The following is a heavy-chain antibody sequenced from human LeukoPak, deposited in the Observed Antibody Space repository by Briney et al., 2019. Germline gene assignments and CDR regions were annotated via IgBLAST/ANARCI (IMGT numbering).Heavy chain of an antibody. Sequence: PSETLSLTCTVSGGSISSGDYYWRWLRQPPGTGREWIGYIYYSGSTYYNPSLKSRVTISVHTSKNQFSLKLSSVTAADTAVYYCARVEATDSGSYYLHFDYWGQGTLVTVSS. CDR3: ARVEATDSGSYYLHFDY. J-gene: IGHJ4*02. V-gene: IGHV4-30-4*08. CDR1: GGSISSGDYY. D-gene: IGHD1-26*01. CDR2: IYYSGST.